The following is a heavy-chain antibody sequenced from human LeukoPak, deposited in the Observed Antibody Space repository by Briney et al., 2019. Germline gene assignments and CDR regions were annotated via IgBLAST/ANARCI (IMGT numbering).Heavy chain of an antibody. CDR3: ARMGIADDY. J-gene: IGHJ4*02. CDR1: GGSISSGSYY. V-gene: IGHV4-61*02. CDR2: IYTSGST. Sequence: SEALSLTCTVSGGSISSGSYYRSWIRQPAGKGLEWIGRIYTSGSTNYNPSLKSRVTISVDTSKNQFSLKLSSVTAADTAVYYCARMGIADDYWGQGTLVIVSS. D-gene: IGHD6-13*01.